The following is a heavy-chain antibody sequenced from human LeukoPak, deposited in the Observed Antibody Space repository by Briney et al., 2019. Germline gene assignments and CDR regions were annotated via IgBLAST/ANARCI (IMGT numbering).Heavy chain of an antibody. CDR2: IYYSGST. V-gene: IGHV4-39*01. D-gene: IGHD1-26*01. J-gene: IGHJ4*02. CDR1: GGSISSYY. CDR3: ARQGGSYGGDFDY. Sequence: SETLSLTCTVSGGSISSYYWSWIRQPPGKGLEWIGSIYYSGSTYYNPSLKSRVTISVDTSKNQFSLKLSSVTAADTAVYYCARQGGSYGGDFDYWGQGTLVTVSS.